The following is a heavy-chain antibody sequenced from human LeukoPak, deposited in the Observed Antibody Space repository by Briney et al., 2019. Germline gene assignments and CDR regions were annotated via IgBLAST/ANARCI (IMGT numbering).Heavy chain of an antibody. CDR2: IIPIFGTA. J-gene: IGHJ6*03. CDR1: GGTFSSYA. Sequence: SVKVSCKXSGGTFSSYAISWVRQAPGQGLEWMGGIIPIFGTANYAQKFQGRVTITADESTSTAYMELSSLRSEDTAVYYCARGRDIVVVPYYYYYYMDVWGKGTTVTVSS. CDR3: ARGRDIVVVPYYYYYYMDV. V-gene: IGHV1-69*01. D-gene: IGHD2-2*01.